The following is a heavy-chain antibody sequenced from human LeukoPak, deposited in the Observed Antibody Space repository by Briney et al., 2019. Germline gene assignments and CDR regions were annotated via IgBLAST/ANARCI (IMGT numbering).Heavy chain of an antibody. J-gene: IGHJ5*02. CDR2: IYTSGST. Sequence: PSQTLSLTCTVSGGSISSGSYYWTWIRQPAGKGLEWIGRIYTSGSTNYNPSLKSRVTISVDTSKNQFSLKLSSVTAADTAVYYCARHSGTYPFDPWGQGTLVTVSS. D-gene: IGHD1-26*01. CDR1: GGSISSGSYY. V-gene: IGHV4-61*02. CDR3: ARHSGTYPFDP.